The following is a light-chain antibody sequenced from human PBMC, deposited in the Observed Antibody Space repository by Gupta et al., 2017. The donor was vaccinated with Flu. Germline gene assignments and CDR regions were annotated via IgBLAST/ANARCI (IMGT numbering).Light chain of an antibody. V-gene: IGKV2-28*01. Sequence: DIVMTQSPLFLSVTPGESASISCRSSQSLLHSNGYYYLDWYLQKPGQSPQLLIYLGSNRASGVPDRFSGSGSGTDFTLEISRVEAEDDGVYYCMQPLQTPRTFGQGTKVEIK. CDR1: QSLLHSNGYYY. CDR2: LGS. J-gene: IGKJ1*01. CDR3: MQPLQTPRT.